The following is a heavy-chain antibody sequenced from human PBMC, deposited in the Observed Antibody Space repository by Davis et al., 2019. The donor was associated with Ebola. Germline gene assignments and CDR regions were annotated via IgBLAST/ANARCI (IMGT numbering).Heavy chain of an antibody. CDR2: IWTDGSLQ. V-gene: IGHV3-33*07. CDR3: AADRGIAMGIIDD. D-gene: IGHD6-19*01. CDR1: GFTFSRRG. J-gene: IGHJ4*02. Sequence: PGESLKISCVASGFTFSRRGMYWVRQAPGKGPEPVALIWTDGSLQYYTDSVKGRFTISRDNPENTLFLQMNSLRAEDTAVYYCAADRGIAMGIIDDWGQGVLVTVSS.